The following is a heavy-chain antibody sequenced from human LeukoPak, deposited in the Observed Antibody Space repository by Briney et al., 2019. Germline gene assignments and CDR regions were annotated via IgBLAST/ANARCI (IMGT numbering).Heavy chain of an antibody. Sequence: SETLSLTCTVSGGSIRSGNYYWSWIRQPAEMGLEWIGRIYISGGTDYNPSLKSRLTISIDTSKNQFYLRLSSVTAADTAVYYRARVRRNSGNKYFDPWGQGTRVTVSS. D-gene: IGHD5-12*01. J-gene: IGHJ5*02. V-gene: IGHV4-61*02. CDR3: ARVRRNSGNKYFDP. CDR2: IYISGGT. CDR1: GGSIRSGNYY.